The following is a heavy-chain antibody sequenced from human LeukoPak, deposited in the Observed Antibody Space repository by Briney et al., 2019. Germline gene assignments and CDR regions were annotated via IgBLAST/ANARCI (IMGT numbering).Heavy chain of an antibody. CDR3: ARDLFGSGSKYYYYYYGMDV. D-gene: IGHD3-10*01. V-gene: IGHV1-18*01. J-gene: IGHJ6*02. CDR1: GYTFTSYG. CDR2: ISAYNGNT. Sequence: GASVKVSCTASGYTFTSYGISWVRQAPGQGLEWMGWISAYNGNTNYAQKLQGRVTMTTDTSTSTAYMELRSLRSDDTAVYYCARDLFGSGSKYYYYYYGMDVWGQGTTVTVSS.